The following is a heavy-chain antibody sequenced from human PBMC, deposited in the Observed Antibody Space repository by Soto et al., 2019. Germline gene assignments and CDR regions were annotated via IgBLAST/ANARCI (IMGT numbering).Heavy chain of an antibody. J-gene: IGHJ6*02. D-gene: IGHD6-19*01. CDR3: ARDILSRDSSGWLHYYYGMDX. CDR1: GGSVSSGSYY. V-gene: IGHV4-61*01. CDR2: IYYSGST. Sequence: SETLSLTCTVSGGSVSSGSYYWSWIRQPPGKGLEWIGYIYYSGSTNYNPSLKSRVTISVDTSKNQFSLKLSSVTAADTAVYYCARDILSRDSSGWLHYYYGMDXWGQGTTVTVSS.